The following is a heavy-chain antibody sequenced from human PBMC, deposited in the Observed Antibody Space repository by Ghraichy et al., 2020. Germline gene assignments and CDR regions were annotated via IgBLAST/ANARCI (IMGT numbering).Heavy chain of an antibody. Sequence: SETLSLTCTVSGGSISSSAYYWGWLRQPPGKGLEWIGSIEYIGSSYFNPSLKSRATMSVDTSKEQFSLKLSSVTAADSGVYYCARHLATLGGFSYWGQGILVTVSS. D-gene: IGHD3-16*01. CDR1: GGSISSSAYY. CDR2: IEYIGSS. J-gene: IGHJ4*02. V-gene: IGHV4-39*01. CDR3: ARHLATLGGFSY.